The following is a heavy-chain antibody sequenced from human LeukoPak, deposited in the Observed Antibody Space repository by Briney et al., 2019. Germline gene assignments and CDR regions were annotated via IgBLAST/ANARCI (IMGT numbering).Heavy chain of an antibody. CDR2: SNRDGSST. CDR3: ARDLDTAMEY. J-gene: IGHJ4*02. CDR1: GFTFSSYW. Sequence: PGGSLRLSCAASGFTFSSYWMHWVRQAPGKGLVWVSRSNRDGSSTNYADSVKGRFTIPRDNAKNTLYLQMNSLRAEDTGVYYCARDLDTAMEYWGQGTLVTVSS. D-gene: IGHD5-18*01. V-gene: IGHV3-74*01.